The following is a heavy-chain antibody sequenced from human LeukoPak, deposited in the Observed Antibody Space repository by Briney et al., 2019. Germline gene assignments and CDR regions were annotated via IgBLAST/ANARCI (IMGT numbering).Heavy chain of an antibody. D-gene: IGHD3-16*01. Sequence: ASVKVSCKASGYTFTSYSISWLRQAPGQGLEWMGWISAYNGNTNYAQKFQGRVTVTTDTFTSTAYMELRSLTSDDTAMYYCARAGGAPDYWGQGTLVTVSS. V-gene: IGHV1-18*01. CDR3: ARAGGAPDY. CDR2: ISAYNGNT. J-gene: IGHJ4*02. CDR1: GYTFTSYS.